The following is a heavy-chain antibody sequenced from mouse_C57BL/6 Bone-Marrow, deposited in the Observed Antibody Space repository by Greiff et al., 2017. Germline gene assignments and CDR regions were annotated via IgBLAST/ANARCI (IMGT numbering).Heavy chain of an antibody. V-gene: IGHV14-4*01. Sequence: VQLQQSGAELVRPGASVKLSCTASGFNIKDDYMHWVKQRPEQGLEWIGWIDPENGDTEYASKFQGKATITADTSSNTAYLQLSSLTSEDAAVYYYTTGHCYYWGQGTTLTVSS. CDR1: GFNIKDDY. D-gene: IGHD3-1*01. CDR3: TTGHCYY. CDR2: IDPENGDT. J-gene: IGHJ2*01.